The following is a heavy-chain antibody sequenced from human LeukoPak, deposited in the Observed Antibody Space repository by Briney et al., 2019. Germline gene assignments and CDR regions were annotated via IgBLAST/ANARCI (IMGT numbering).Heavy chain of an antibody. Sequence: PGRSLRLSCAASGFTFSTYGMHWVRQAPGKGLEWVGRIKSKTDGGTTDYAAPVKGRFTISRDDSKNTLYLQMNSLKIEDTAVYYCTTWLLGYFDYWGQGTLVTVSS. D-gene: IGHD3-10*01. CDR2: IKSKTDGGTT. J-gene: IGHJ4*02. CDR1: GFTFSTYG. CDR3: TTWLLGYFDY. V-gene: IGHV3-15*01.